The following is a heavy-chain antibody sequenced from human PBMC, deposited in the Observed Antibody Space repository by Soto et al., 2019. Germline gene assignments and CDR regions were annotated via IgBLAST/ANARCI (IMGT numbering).Heavy chain of an antibody. CDR1: GGTFSTYT. Sequence: ASVKVSCKASGGTFSTYTMTWVRQAPGQGLEWMGGIIPLFGTANYAQKFQGRVTITADESTSTVYMELSSLRSEDTAVYYCARAQDSSGYWNNCFDPWGQGTLVTVSS. CDR2: IIPLFGTA. CDR3: ARAQDSSGYWNNCFDP. D-gene: IGHD3-22*01. J-gene: IGHJ5*02. V-gene: IGHV1-69*13.